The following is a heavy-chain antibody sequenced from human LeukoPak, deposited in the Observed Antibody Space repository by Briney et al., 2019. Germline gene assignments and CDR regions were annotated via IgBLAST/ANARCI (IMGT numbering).Heavy chain of an antibody. Sequence: GGSLRLSCAASGFTFSSYAMSWVRQAPGKGLEWVPGIGGSGVSTYYADSVKGRFTISRDNSKNTLYLQMNSLRAEDTAIYYCARVSLRGWELPPQLDAFDIWGQGTTVTVSS. V-gene: IGHV3-23*01. CDR1: GFTFSSYA. J-gene: IGHJ3*02. CDR3: ARVSLRGWELPPQLDAFDI. CDR2: IGGSGVST. D-gene: IGHD1-26*01.